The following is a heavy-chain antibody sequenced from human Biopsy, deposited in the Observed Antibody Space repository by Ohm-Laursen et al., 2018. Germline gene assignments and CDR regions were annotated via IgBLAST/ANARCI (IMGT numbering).Heavy chain of an antibody. J-gene: IGHJ4*02. Sequence: SVKVSCKASGGTLITYAISWVRQAPGQGLEWMGRIIPILHVPTYAQSFQGRVTISADKSTSTAYMELSGLRSEDTAVYYCASLEDRTFDKWGQGTLVTVSS. V-gene: IGHV1-69*04. CDR1: GGTLITYA. CDR3: ASLEDRTFDK. CDR2: IIPILHVP.